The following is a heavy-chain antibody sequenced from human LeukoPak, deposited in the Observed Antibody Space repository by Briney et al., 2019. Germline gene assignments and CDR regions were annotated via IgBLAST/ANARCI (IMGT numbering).Heavy chain of an antibody. CDR2: IFFSGTT. CDR1: GGSISSSSYS. CDR3: ARARNDYDSNGFSLLEY. J-gene: IGHJ4*02. Sequence: SESLSLTCTVSGGSISSSSYSWGWIRQPPGKGLEWIATIFFSGTTYYNPRLNSRVTISVDTSKKQLSLKLSSVTAADTAVYYCARARNDYDSNGFSLLEYWGQGTLLPLFS. V-gene: IGHV4-39*01. D-gene: IGHD3-22*01.